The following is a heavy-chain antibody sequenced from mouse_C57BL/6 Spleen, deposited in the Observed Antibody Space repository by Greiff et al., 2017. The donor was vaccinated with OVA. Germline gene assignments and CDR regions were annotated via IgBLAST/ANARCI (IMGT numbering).Heavy chain of an antibody. J-gene: IGHJ2*01. D-gene: IGHD3-3*01. Sequence: VQLQQSGAELVKPGASVKISCKASGYAFSSYWMNWVKQRPGKGLEWIGQIYPGDGDTNYNGKFKGKATLTADKSASTAYMQLSSLTSEDSAVYFCAKGGTEYYFDYWGQGTTLTVSS. CDR3: AKGGTEYYFDY. CDR1: GYAFSSYW. CDR2: IYPGDGDT. V-gene: IGHV1-80*01.